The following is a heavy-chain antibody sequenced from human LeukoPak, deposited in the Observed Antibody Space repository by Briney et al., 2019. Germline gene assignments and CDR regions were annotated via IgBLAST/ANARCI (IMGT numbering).Heavy chain of an antibody. CDR2: IYYTGTT. V-gene: IGHV4-59*01. J-gene: IGHJ3*02. D-gene: IGHD6-19*01. Sequence: SETLSLTCSVSGGSMYRYYWSWIRQPPGKGLESVGHIYYTGTTNYNPSLKSRVVMSVDTSKNQFSLNLTSVTAADTAVYYCARVSVAGPRPPLINAFEIWGQGTMVTVS. CDR3: ARVSVAGPRPPLINAFEI. CDR1: GGSMYRYY.